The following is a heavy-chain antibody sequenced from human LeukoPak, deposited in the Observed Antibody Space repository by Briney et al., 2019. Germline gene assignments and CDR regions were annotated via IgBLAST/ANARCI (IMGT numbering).Heavy chain of an antibody. CDR1: GFTFSSYS. CDR2: ISSSSSTI. J-gene: IGHJ3*02. D-gene: IGHD3-3*01. Sequence: GGSLRLSCAASGFTFSSYSMNWVRQAPGKGLEWVSYISSSSSTIYYADSVKGRFTISRDNAKNSLYLQMNSLRAEDTAVYYCAREGPLRTGDAFDIWGQGTMVTVSS. V-gene: IGHV3-48*04. CDR3: AREGPLRTGDAFDI.